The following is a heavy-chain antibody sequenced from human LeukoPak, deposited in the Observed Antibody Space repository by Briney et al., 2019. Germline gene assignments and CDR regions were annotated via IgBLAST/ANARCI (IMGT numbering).Heavy chain of an antibody. Sequence: GESPRLSCGASGFTFNDYYMTWIRQAPGKGLEWVSYISTHGSIIYYADSVKGRFTISRDNAKNSLYLQMNTLRAEDTAVYYCARVGLNDYGSGTYADYWGQGTLVTVSS. CDR1: GFTFNDYY. J-gene: IGHJ4*02. V-gene: IGHV3-11*04. D-gene: IGHD3-10*01. CDR2: ISTHGSII. CDR3: ARVGLNDYGSGTYADY.